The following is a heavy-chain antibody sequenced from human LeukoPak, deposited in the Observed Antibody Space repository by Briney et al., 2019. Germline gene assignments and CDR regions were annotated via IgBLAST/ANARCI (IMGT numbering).Heavy chain of an antibody. CDR3: AKEKGATVTTFFDY. V-gene: IGHV3-23*01. J-gene: IGHJ4*02. Sequence: PGGSLRLSCAASGFSFSSYAMSWVRQAPRKGLEWVSAISGSGGSTYHADSVKGRFTISRDNSKNTLYLQMNSLRAEDTAVYYCAKEKGATVTTFFDYWGQGTLVTVSS. D-gene: IGHD4-17*01. CDR2: ISGSGGST. CDR1: GFSFSSYA.